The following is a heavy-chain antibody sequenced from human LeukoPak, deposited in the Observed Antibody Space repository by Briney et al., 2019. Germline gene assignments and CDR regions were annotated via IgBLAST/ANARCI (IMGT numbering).Heavy chain of an antibody. CDR2: IYHSGST. CDR3: ARGIVATGFDY. CDR1: GGSISSGGYS. D-gene: IGHD5-12*01. V-gene: IGHV4-30-2*01. J-gene: IGHJ4*02. Sequence: SETLSRTCAVSGGSISSGGYSWSWIRQPPGKGLEWIGYIYHSGSTYYNPSLKSRVTISVDRSMNQFSLKLSSVTAADTAVYYCARGIVATGFDYWGQGTLVTVSS.